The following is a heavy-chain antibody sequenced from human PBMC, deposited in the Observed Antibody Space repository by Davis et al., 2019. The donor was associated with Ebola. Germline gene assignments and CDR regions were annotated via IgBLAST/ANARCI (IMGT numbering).Heavy chain of an antibody. Sequence: MPSETLSLTCAVYGGSSSGYDWSRIRQPPGKGLEWIGEINHSGSTNYNPSLKSRVTISVDTSKNQFSLKLSSVTAADTAVYYCARLIIRYYYYGMDVWGQGTTVTVSS. V-gene: IGHV4-34*01. CDR3: ARLIIRYYYYGMDV. J-gene: IGHJ6*02. CDR2: INHSGST. CDR1: GGSSSGYD. D-gene: IGHD3-3*01.